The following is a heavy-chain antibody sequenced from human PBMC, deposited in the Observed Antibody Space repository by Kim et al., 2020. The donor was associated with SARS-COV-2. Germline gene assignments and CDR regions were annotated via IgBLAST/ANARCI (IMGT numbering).Heavy chain of an antibody. V-gene: IGHV4-34*01. Sequence: SETLSLTCAVYGGSFSGYYWSWIRQPPGKGLEWIGEINHSGSTNYNPSLKSRVTISVDTSKNQFSLKLSSVTAADTAVYYCARVGQGVTMVRGVIKGGDYWGQGTLVTVSS. D-gene: IGHD3-10*01. CDR2: INHSGST. J-gene: IGHJ4*02. CDR3: ARVGQGVTMVRGVIKGGDY. CDR1: GGSFSGYY.